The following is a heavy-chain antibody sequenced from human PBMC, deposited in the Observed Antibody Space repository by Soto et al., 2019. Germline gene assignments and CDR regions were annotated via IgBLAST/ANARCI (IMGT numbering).Heavy chain of an antibody. D-gene: IGHD2-15*01. J-gene: IGHJ4*02. CDR1: GFTFSSYG. CDR2: ISYDGSNK. Sequence: QVQLVESGGGVVQPGRSLRLSCAASGFTFSSYGMHWVRQAPGKGLEWVAVISYDGSNKYYADSVKGRFTISRDTSKNTLYLQMNSLRAADTTVYYCAKGTYSGPLDYWGQRTLVTVSS. V-gene: IGHV3-30*18. CDR3: AKGTYSGPLDY.